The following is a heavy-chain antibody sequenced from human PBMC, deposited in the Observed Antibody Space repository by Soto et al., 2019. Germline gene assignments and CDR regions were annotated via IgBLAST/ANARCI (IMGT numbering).Heavy chain of an antibody. J-gene: IGHJ4*02. CDR2: IHYSGST. D-gene: IGHD3-10*01. Sequence: QVQLQESGPGLVKPSQTLSLTCTVSGGSISSGGYYWSWIRQHPGKGLEWIGYIHYSGSTYYNPALKSRVTISVDTSKNQFSLKLSSVTAADTAVYYCARVGGGELKVDYWGQGTLVTVSS. V-gene: IGHV4-31*03. CDR1: GGSISSGGYY. CDR3: ARVGGGELKVDY.